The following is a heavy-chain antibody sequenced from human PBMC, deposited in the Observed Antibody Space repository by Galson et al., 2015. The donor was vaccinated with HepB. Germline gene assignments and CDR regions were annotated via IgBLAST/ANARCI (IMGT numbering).Heavy chain of an antibody. J-gene: IGHJ4*02. D-gene: IGHD4/OR15-4a*01. CDR3: ARTMVKTTTSFDY. CDR1: GGSISTSSSNYY. V-gene: IGHV4-39*01. Sequence: LTCTVSGGSISTSSSNYYWVWIRQPPGKGLEWIGSISYRGTTYYNPSLKSRVTISVDTSKNQFSLRLSSVTATDTALYYCARTMVKTTTSFDYWGQGILVTVSS. CDR2: ISYRGTT.